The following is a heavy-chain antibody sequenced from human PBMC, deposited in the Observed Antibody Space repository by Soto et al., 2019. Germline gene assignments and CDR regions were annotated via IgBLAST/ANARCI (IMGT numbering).Heavy chain of an antibody. Sequence: LRLSCVGSGFTFGNYAMSWVRQAPGKGLEWVSSITGIDGRTYYADSVKGRFTISRDNPKNTLYLQMNNLRAEDTAMFYCAKDRGPYCSGGICYPPSWFDPWGQGTQVTVSS. CDR1: GFTFGNYA. V-gene: IGHV3-23*01. CDR3: AKDRGPYCSGGICYPPSWFDP. CDR2: ITGIDGRT. D-gene: IGHD2-15*01. J-gene: IGHJ5*02.